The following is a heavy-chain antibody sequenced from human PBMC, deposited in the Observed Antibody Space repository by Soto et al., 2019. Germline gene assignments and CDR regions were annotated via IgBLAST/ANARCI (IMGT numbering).Heavy chain of an antibody. J-gene: IGHJ4*02. V-gene: IGHV4-39*01. CDR2: IYYSGST. CDR3: TRIRYYGSGSTLFDY. Sequence: SETLSLTCTVSGGSISSISYYWGWIRQPPGKGLEWIGSIYYSGSTYYNPSLKSRVTISVDTSKNQFSLKLSSVTAADTAVYYCTRIRYYGSGSTLFDYWGQGTLVTVSS. CDR1: GGSISSISYY. D-gene: IGHD3-10*01.